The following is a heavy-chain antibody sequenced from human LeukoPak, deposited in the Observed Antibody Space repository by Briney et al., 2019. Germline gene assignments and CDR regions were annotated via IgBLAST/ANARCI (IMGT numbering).Heavy chain of an antibody. CDR1: GFTFRTYT. Sequence: GGSLRLSCAASGFTFRTYTMNWVRKAPGKGLEWVSTIGGSSASTYYGDSVKGRFAISRDNSKNMLFLDMNSLKAEDTAIYYCARRLSPDYYDSGRLPRGYGMDVWGQGTKVTVSS. CDR2: IGGSSAST. CDR3: ARRLSPDYYDSGRLPRGYGMDV. J-gene: IGHJ6*02. D-gene: IGHD3-10*01. V-gene: IGHV3-23*01.